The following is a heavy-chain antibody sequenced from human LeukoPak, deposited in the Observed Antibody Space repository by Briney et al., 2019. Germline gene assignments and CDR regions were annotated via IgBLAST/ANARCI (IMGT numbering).Heavy chain of an antibody. J-gene: IGHJ4*02. D-gene: IGHD3-22*01. CDR2: ISNNGGYT. CDR3: TRPSYDSSVSGVVY. CDR1: GFTFSSSA. Sequence: HPGGSLRLSCAASGFTFSSSAMSWVRQAPGKGLEWVSAISNNGGYTYYADSVQGRFTISRDNSKSTLCLQMNSLRAEDTAVYYCTRPSYDSSVSGVVYWGQGTLVTVSS. V-gene: IGHV3-23*01.